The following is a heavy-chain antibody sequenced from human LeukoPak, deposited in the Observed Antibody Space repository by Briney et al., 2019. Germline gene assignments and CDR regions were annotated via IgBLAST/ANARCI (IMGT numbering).Heavy chain of an antibody. CDR1: GYTFTSYD. Sequence: ASVKVSCKASGYTFTSYDINWVRQATGQGLEWMGWMNPNSGNTSYAQKFQGRVTMTRDTSTSTVYMELSSLRSEDTAVYYCARDPREGITMVRGVIITAPGNWFDPWGQGTLVTVSS. J-gene: IGHJ5*02. D-gene: IGHD3-10*01. CDR3: ARDPREGITMVRGVIITAPGNWFDP. CDR2: MNPNSGNT. V-gene: IGHV1-8*02.